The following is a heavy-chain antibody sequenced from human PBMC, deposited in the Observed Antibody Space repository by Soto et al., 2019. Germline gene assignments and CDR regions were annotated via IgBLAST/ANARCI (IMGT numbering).Heavy chain of an antibody. D-gene: IGHD3-22*01. J-gene: IGHJ6*02. CDR3: ARHGGAPYYYDSSGPTNYYYYYGMDV. CDR2: IYPGDSDT. CDR1: GYSFTSYW. V-gene: IGHV5-51*01. Sequence: PGESLKISCKGSGYSFTSYWIGWVRQMPGKGLEWMGIIYPGDSDTRYSPSFQGQVTISANKSISTAYLQWSSLKASDTAMYYCARHGGAPYYYDSSGPTNYYYYYGMDVWGQGTTVTVSS.